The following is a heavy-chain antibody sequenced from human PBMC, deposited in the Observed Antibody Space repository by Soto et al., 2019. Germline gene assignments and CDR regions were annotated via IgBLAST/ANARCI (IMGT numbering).Heavy chain of an antibody. CDR1: GFTFSSYS. CDR3: ARARLRYFDWLYVY. D-gene: IGHD3-9*01. CDR2: ISSSSSYI. V-gene: IGHV3-21*01. Sequence: GGSLRLSCAASGFTFSSYSMNWVRQAPGKGLEWVSSISSSSSYIYYADSVKGRFTTSRDNAKNSLYLQMNSLRAEDTAVYYCARARLRYFDWLYVYWGQGTLVTVSS. J-gene: IGHJ4*02.